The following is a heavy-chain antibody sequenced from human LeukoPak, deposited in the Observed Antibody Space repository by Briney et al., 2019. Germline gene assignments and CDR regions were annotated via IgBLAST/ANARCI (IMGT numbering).Heavy chain of an antibody. Sequence: SVKVSCKASGGTFSSYAISWVRQAPGQGLEWMGGIIPIFGTANYAQKFQGRVSITADESTSTAYMELSSLRSEDTAVYYCARDYSSGYSRAHDAFDIWGQGTMVTVSS. CDR2: IIPIFGTA. D-gene: IGHD3-22*01. J-gene: IGHJ3*02. CDR3: ARDYSSGYSRAHDAFDI. CDR1: GGTFSSYA. V-gene: IGHV1-69*01.